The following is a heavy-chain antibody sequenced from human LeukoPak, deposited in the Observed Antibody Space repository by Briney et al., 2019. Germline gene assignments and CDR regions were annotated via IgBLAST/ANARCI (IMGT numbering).Heavy chain of an antibody. V-gene: IGHV3-53*01. CDR3: ARRAGAYSHPYDY. CDR2: IYSDNT. Sequence: GGSLRLSCTVSGFTVSSNSMSWVRQAPGKGLEWVSFIYSDNTHYSDSVKGRVTISRDNSKNTLYLQMNSLRSEDTAVYYCARRAGAYSHPYDYWGQGTLVTVSS. CDR1: GFTVSSNS. D-gene: IGHD4/OR15-4a*01. J-gene: IGHJ4*02.